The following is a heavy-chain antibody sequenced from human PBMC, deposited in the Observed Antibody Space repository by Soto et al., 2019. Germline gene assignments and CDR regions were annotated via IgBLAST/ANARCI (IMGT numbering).Heavy chain of an antibody. J-gene: IGHJ4*02. CDR3: ARVALVVHYFDY. CDR2: IIPIFGTA. V-gene: IGHV1-69*13. D-gene: IGHD3-22*01. CDR1: GGTFSSYA. Sequence: SVKVSCKASGGTFSSYAISWVRQAPGQGLEWMGGIIPIFGTANYAQKFQGRVTITADESTSTAYMELSSLRYEDTAVYYCARVALVVHYFDYWGQGTLVTVSS.